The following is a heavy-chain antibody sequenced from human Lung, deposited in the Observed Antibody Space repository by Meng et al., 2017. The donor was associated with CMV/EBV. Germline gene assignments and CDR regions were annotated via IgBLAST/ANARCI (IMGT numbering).Heavy chain of an antibody. V-gene: IGHV3-23*01. J-gene: IGHJ4*02. D-gene: IGHD3-22*01. CDR1: GFTFNNYG. CDR3: AKSQNYYDTSGYYLSVLYN. Sequence: ESLKISXVASGFTFNNYGLSWVRQAPGGGLEWVSGISASGGSTYYADSVKGRFTISRDNSENTLHLQMNSLRAEDTAVYYCAKSQNYYDTSGYYLSVLYNWGQGXLVTVSS. CDR2: ISASGGST.